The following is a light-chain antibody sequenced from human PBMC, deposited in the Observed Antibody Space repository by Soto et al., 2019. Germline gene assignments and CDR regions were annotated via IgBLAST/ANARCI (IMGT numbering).Light chain of an antibody. J-gene: IGKJ5*01. CDR2: GAS. V-gene: IGKV1-33*01. CDR3: QQFYFMPIT. Sequence: DVDITQYPSALSASVGDRVTITCQASQYISDVLNWYQQQPGKAPKVLIYGASKLQTGVPSRFSGRGSGKDFTFTISSLQADDSGTYYCQQFYFMPITFGQGARLAI. CDR1: QYISDV.